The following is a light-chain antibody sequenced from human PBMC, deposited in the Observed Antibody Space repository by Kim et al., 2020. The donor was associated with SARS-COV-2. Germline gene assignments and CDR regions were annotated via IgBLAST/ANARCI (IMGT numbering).Light chain of an antibody. J-gene: IGKJ1*01. Sequence: DIQMTQSPSSLSASVGDRVTITCRASQSISSYLNWYQQKPGKAPKLVIYAVSTLQSGVPSRFGGSGSGTDFTLTISSLQPGDFATYYCHQSYNTPWTFGQRTKVDIK. V-gene: IGKV1-39*01. CDR1: QSISSY. CDR3: HQSYNTPWT. CDR2: AVS.